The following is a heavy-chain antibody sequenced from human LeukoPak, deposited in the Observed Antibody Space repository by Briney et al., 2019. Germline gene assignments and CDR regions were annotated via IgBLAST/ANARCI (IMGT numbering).Heavy chain of an antibody. CDR1: GFIFSSYD. CDR3: AFSKPDISGYLFDN. Sequence: GGSLRLSCAASGFIFSSYDMSWVRQAPGKGLEWVSFISSGSDTIHYQDSVKGRFTISRDNAKNSLYLQMNSLRDEDTAVYFCAFSKPDISGYLFDNWGQGTLVTVSS. CDR2: ISSGSDTI. J-gene: IGHJ4*02. D-gene: IGHD3-22*01. V-gene: IGHV3-48*02.